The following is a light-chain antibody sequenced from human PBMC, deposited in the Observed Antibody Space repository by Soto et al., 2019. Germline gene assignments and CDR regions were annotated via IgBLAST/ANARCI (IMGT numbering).Light chain of an antibody. CDR1: QSVSSN. CDR2: GAS. CDR3: QQYNNWLSIT. V-gene: IGKV3-15*01. J-gene: IGKJ5*01. Sequence: EIVMTQSPATLSVSPGARATLSCRASQSVSSNLPWYQQKPGQAPRLLIYGASTRATGIPARFSGSGSGTELALTISSLQSEDFAVYYCQQYNNWLSITFGQGTRLEI.